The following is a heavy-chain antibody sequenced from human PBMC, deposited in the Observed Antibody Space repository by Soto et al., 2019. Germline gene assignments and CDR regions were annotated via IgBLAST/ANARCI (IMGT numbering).Heavy chain of an antibody. CDR2: INSDGSSI. V-gene: IGHV3-74*01. D-gene: IGHD3-3*01. CDR1: GFTFSRYW. CDR3: ARLPVDTITSLDY. Sequence: EVQLVESVGDLVQPGGVLRLSCATSGFTFSRYWMHWVRQVPGKGLVWVSRINSDGSSISYSDSVKGRFTISRDNAKNTLYLQMNSLRVEDTAVYYCARLPVDTITSLDYWGQGTLVNVSS. J-gene: IGHJ4*02.